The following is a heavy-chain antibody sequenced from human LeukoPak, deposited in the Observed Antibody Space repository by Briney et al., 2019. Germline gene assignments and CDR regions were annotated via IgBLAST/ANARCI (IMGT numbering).Heavy chain of an antibody. V-gene: IGHV4-39*07. CDR1: GGSISSSSYY. CDR3: ARDLILYYYYGMDV. Sequence: SSETLSLTCTVSGGSISSSSYYWGWIRQPPGKGLEWIGSIYHSGSTYYNPSLKSRVTISVDTSKNQFSLKLSSVTAADTAVYYCARDLILYYYYGMDVWGQGTTVTVSS. J-gene: IGHJ6*02. CDR2: IYHSGST. D-gene: IGHD2-8*01.